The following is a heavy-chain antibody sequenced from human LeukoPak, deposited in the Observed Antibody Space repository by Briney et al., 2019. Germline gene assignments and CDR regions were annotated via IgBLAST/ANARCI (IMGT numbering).Heavy chain of an antibody. J-gene: IGHJ3*01. CDR2: IMRTAADVT. CDR3: VRDWSYAFDL. Sequence: GGSLRLSCAASGFTFSSYTMNWVRQAPGKGLEWITYIMRTAADVTSYADSVEGRFTISRDDAKNSLYLQMNSLRDDDTAVYYCVRDWSYAFDLWGQGTMVTVSS. V-gene: IGHV3-48*02. CDR1: GFTFSSYT.